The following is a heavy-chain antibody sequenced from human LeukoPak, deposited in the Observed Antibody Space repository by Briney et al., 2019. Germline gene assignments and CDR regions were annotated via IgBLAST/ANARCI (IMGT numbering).Heavy chain of an antibody. Sequence: SETLSLTCTVSGGSISSYYWNWIRQPPGEGLEYIGYIYYSGSTNYNPSLKSRITISVDTSKNQFSLKLNSVTAADTAVYYCARGSSGWYGYYFDYWGQGTLVTVSS. CDR1: GGSISSYY. CDR3: ARGSSGWYGYYFDY. CDR2: IYYSGST. V-gene: IGHV4-59*01. D-gene: IGHD6-19*01. J-gene: IGHJ4*02.